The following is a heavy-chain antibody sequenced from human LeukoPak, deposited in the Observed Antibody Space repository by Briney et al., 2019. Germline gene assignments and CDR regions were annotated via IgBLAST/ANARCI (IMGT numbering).Heavy chain of an antibody. CDR2: IYYSGST. J-gene: IGHJ5*02. D-gene: IGHD2-2*02. V-gene: IGHV4-39*07. CDR3: ARAPYCSSTSCYRWFDP. Sequence: SETLSLTCTVSGGSISSSSYYWGWIRQPPGKGLEWIGSIYYSGSTYYHTSLKSRVTISVDTSKNQFSLKLSSVTAADTAVYYCARAPYCSSTSCYRWFDPWGQGTLVTVSS. CDR1: GGSISSSSYY.